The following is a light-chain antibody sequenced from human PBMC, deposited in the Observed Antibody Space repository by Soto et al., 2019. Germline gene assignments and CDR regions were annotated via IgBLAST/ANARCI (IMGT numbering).Light chain of an antibody. CDR1: QSITTW. Sequence: DIQMTQSPSTLSASVGDRVTLTCRASQSITTWLAWYQQKPGKAPKLLIYKASTLQTGVPSRFSGSGSGTEFTLTISSLQPDDVATYYCQQYDTYSRTFGQGTKLEIK. CDR2: KAS. J-gene: IGKJ2*01. V-gene: IGKV1-5*03. CDR3: QQYDTYSRT.